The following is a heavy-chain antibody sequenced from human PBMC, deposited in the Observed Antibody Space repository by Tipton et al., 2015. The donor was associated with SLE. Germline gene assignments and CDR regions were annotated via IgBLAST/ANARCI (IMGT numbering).Heavy chain of an antibody. Sequence: QSGPEVKKPGSSVKVSCKASGYTFTSYGISWVRQAPGQGLEWMGWISAYNGNTNYAQKLQGRVTMTTDTSTSTAYMELRSLRSDDTAVYYCARTRKVAEENWFDPWGQGTLVTVSS. V-gene: IGHV1-18*01. CDR2: ISAYNGNT. J-gene: IGHJ5*02. CDR1: GYTFTSYG. CDR3: ARTRKVAEENWFDP. D-gene: IGHD6-19*01.